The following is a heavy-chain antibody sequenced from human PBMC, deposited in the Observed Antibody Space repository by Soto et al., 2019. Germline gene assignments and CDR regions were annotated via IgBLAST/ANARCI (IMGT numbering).Heavy chain of an antibody. V-gene: IGHV4-39*01. CDR3: ARHDWNGVDY. CDR1: GGSISSSSYY. Sequence: PLETLSLTCTVSGGSISSSSYYWGWIRQPPGKGLEWIGSIYYSGSTYYNPSLKSRVTISVDTSKNQFSLKLSSVTAADTAVYYCARHDWNGVDYWGQGTLVTVSS. D-gene: IGHD1-1*01. CDR2: IYYSGST. J-gene: IGHJ4*02.